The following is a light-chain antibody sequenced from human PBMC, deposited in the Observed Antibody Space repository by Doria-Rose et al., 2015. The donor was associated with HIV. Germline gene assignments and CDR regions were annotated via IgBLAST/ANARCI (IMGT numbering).Light chain of an antibody. CDR3: QQPYSTPNT. V-gene: IGKV1-NL1*01. Sequence: SPSSLSASVGDRVTITCRASQGITSSLAWYQQKPGKAPKVIVYAASKLASGVPSRFSGSESGTDFTLTITSLQPEDVATYYCQQPYSTPNTFGQGTKLEIK. CDR1: QGITSS. CDR2: AAS. J-gene: IGKJ2*01.